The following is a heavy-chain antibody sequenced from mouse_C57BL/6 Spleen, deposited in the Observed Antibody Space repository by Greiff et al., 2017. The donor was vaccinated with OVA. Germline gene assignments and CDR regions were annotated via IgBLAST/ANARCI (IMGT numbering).Heavy chain of an antibody. J-gene: IGHJ2*01. Sequence: VQLQQPGAELVKPGASVKLSCKASGCTFTSYWMQWVKQRPGQGLEWIGEIDPSDSYTNYNQKFKGKATLTVDTSSSTAYMQLSSLTSEDSAVYYCARSTMVTGGDYWGQGTTLTVSS. V-gene: IGHV1-50*01. CDR3: ARSTMVTGGDY. D-gene: IGHD2-2*01. CDR1: GCTFTSYW. CDR2: IDPSDSYT.